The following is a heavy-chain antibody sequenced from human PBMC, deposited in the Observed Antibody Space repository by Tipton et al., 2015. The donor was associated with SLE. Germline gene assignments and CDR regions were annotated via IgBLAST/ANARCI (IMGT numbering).Heavy chain of an antibody. CDR2: ISGSGGST. D-gene: IGHD6-13*01. CDR1: GFTFSSYA. J-gene: IGHJ2*01. CDR3: AKDGGIAGTGYFDL. V-gene: IGHV3-23*01. Sequence: SLRLSCAASGFTFSSYAMSWVRQAPGKGLEWVSAISGSGGSTYYADPVKGRFTISRDNSKNTLYLQMNSLRAEDTAVYYCAKDGGIAGTGYFDLWGRGTLVTVSS.